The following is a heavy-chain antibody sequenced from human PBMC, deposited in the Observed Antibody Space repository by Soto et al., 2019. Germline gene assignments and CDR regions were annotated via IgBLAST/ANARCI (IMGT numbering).Heavy chain of an antibody. V-gene: IGHV3-23*01. CDR3: AKARRPYPYECVSGIDY. Sequence: EVQLLESGGGQVQPGGSLRLSCAASGFSFSSYAMSWVRQAPDKGLEWVSGIIGSDSGHYADSVKCRFTISRDNSKNTLFLQLSSLRAVDTATYFCAKARRPYPYECVSGIDYWCQVTLVSVSS. J-gene: IGHJ4*02. CDR2: IIGSDSG. CDR1: GFSFSSYA. D-gene: IGHD3-16*01.